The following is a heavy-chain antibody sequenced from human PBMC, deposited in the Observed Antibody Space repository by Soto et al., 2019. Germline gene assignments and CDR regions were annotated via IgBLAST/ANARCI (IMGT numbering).Heavy chain of an antibody. D-gene: IGHD2-15*01. CDR3: ARVGGYCSGGSCYSGGYFDY. V-gene: IGHV3-11*06. CDR2: ISSSSSYT. Sequence: VQLVESGGGLVQPGGSLRLSCAASGFTFSDYYMSWIRQAPGKGLEWVSYISSSSSYTNYADSVKGRFTISRDNAKNSLYLQMNSLRAEDTAVYYCARVGGYCSGGSCYSGGYFDYWGQGTLVTVSS. CDR1: GFTFSDYY. J-gene: IGHJ4*02.